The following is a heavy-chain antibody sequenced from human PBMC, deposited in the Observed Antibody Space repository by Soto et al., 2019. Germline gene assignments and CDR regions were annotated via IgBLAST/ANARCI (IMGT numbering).Heavy chain of an antibody. CDR2: ISSSSSYT. Sequence: QVQLVESGGGLVKSGGSLRLSCAASGFTFSDYYMSWIRQAPGKGLEWVSYISSSSSYTNYADSVKGRFTISRDNAKNSLYLQMNSLRAEDTAVYYCARAPDYGDYHFDYWGQGTLVTVSS. V-gene: IGHV3-11*05. D-gene: IGHD4-17*01. J-gene: IGHJ4*02. CDR3: ARAPDYGDYHFDY. CDR1: GFTFSDYY.